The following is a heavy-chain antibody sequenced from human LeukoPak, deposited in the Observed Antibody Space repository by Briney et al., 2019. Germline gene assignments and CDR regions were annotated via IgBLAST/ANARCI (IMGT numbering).Heavy chain of an antibody. CDR3: ARGVYIAAAQYGF. V-gene: IGHV4-59*01. Sequence: PSETLSLTCTVSGGSISTYYWNWIRQPPGKGLEWIGYIYYSGATNYNPSLKSRVTISVDTSKDQFSLKLSSVTAADTAVYYCARGVYIAAAQYGFWGQGTLVTVSS. J-gene: IGHJ4*02. CDR1: GGSISTYY. D-gene: IGHD6-13*01. CDR2: IYYSGAT.